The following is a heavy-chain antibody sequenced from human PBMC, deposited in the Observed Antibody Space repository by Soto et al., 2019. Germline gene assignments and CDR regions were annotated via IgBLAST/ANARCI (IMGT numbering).Heavy chain of an antibody. Sequence: GGSLRLSCAASGFTFSSYAMSWVSQAPGKGLEWVSAISGSGGSTYYADSVKGRFTISRDNSKNTLYLQMNSLRAEDTAVYYCAKDGYDDILTGYYTCWFDPWGQGTLVTVSS. CDR1: GFTFSSYA. V-gene: IGHV3-23*01. CDR2: ISGSGGST. D-gene: IGHD3-9*01. CDR3: AKDGYDDILTGYYTCWFDP. J-gene: IGHJ5*02.